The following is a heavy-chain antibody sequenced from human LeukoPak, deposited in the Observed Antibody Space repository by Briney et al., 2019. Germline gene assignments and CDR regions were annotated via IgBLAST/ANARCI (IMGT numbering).Heavy chain of an antibody. CDR3: ARLETFSYSFDY. Sequence: GGSLRLSCAASGFTFSSNAMHWVRPAPGKGLEWVAVIWYDGSNKYYTNSVKGRVTISRDNSKNTLYLQMNSLRAEDTAVYYCARLETFSYSFDYWGQGTLVTVSS. D-gene: IGHD1-26*01. CDR2: IWYDGSNK. CDR1: GFTFSSNA. J-gene: IGHJ4*02. V-gene: IGHV3-33*03.